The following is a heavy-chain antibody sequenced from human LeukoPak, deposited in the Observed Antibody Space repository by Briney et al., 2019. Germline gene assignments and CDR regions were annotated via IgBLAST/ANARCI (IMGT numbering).Heavy chain of an antibody. Sequence: GSLRLSCAASGFTFISYGMHWVRQAPGKGLEWVAVISYDGSNKYYADSVKGRFTISRDNSKNTLYLQMNSLRAEDTAVYYCAKDRAELSYYYYGMDVWGQGTTVTVSS. CDR2: ISYDGSNK. V-gene: IGHV3-30*18. J-gene: IGHJ6*02. CDR1: GFTFISYG. D-gene: IGHD1-1*01. CDR3: AKDRAELSYYYYGMDV.